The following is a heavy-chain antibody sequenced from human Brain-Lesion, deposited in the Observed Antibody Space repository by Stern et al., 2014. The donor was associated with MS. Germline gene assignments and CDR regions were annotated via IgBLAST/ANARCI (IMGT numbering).Heavy chain of an antibody. Sequence: MQLVESGSGLVKPSQTLSLTCRVSGYSIPSAAFSWAWIRQAPGTGLEWIGYMDYGGRATYNPSLRSRLTHTFDTSKNKFSLRLNSVTAADTAVYYCARGRSRVHPPLDPWGQGTLVTVSS. D-gene: IGHD2-2*01. CDR3: ARGRSRVHPPLDP. CDR1: GYSIPSAAFS. V-gene: IGHV4-30-2*01. J-gene: IGHJ5*02. CDR2: MDYGGRA.